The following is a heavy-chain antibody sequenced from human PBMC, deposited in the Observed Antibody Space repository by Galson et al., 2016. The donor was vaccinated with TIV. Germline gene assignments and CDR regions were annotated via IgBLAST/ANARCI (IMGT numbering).Heavy chain of an antibody. D-gene: IGHD2-2*01. CDR3: ASRAIVVIPAADYGLDV. CDR1: GYTFTDFY. J-gene: IGHJ6*02. CDR2: INPHSGDT. V-gene: IGHV1-2*02. Sequence: SVKVSCKASGYTFTDFYIHWVRQAPGQGLEWMGCINPHSGDTKFVQRFQGRVTMTRDTSTSTVYMDLSSLRSDDTAVYHCASRAIVVIPAADYGLDVWGQGTTVTVSS.